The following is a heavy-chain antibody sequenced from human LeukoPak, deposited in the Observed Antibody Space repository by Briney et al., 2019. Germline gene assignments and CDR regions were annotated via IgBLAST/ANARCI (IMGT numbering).Heavy chain of an antibody. J-gene: IGHJ4*02. Sequence: PGGSLRLSCAASGFTFSSYAMHWVRQAPGKGLEWVAVISYDGSNKYYADSVKDRFTISRDNSKNTLYLQMNILRAEDTAVYYCARDRRVLLWFGELFDYWGQGTLVTVSS. CDR1: GFTFSSYA. V-gene: IGHV3-30*04. CDR2: ISYDGSNK. CDR3: ARDRRVLLWFGELFDY. D-gene: IGHD3-10*01.